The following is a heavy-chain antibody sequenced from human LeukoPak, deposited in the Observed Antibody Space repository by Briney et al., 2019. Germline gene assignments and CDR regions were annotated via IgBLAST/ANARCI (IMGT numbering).Heavy chain of an antibody. D-gene: IGHD5-12*01. CDR2: ISGSGGST. J-gene: IGHJ4*02. Sequence: PGGSLRLSCAASGFTFDDYAMNWVRQAPGKGLEWVSAISGSGGSTYYADSVKGRFTISRDNSKNTLYLQMNSLRAEDTAVYYCAKDGVVATFDYWGQGTLVTVSS. CDR3: AKDGVVATFDY. V-gene: IGHV3-23*01. CDR1: GFTFDDYA.